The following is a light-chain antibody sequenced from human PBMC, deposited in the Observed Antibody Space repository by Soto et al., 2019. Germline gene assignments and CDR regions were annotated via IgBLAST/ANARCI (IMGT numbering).Light chain of an antibody. Sequence: EIVLTQSPGTLSLSPGERATLSCWASQSVASTYLGWYQQKPGQAPRLLIYGASSRATGIPDWFSGSGSGTDFTLTISRLEPEDFALYYCQQYAGSPTFGQGTRLEIK. CDR3: QQYAGSPT. CDR1: QSVASTY. CDR2: GAS. V-gene: IGKV3-20*01. J-gene: IGKJ5*01.